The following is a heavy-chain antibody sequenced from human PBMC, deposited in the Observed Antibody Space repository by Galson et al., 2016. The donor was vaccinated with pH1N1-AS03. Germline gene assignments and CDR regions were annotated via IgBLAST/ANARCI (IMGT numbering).Heavy chain of an antibody. Sequence: SLRLSCAASGFTFNNAWMSSVRQAPGKGLEWVGRIKSKTDGGTIDYAAPAKGRFTISRHDSIDTLFLQMSSLKTEDTAVYYFTATYCSSRDYCYYYWGQGTLVTVSS. CDR1: GFTFNNAW. V-gene: IGHV3-15*01. CDR3: TATYCSSRDYCYYY. D-gene: IGHD2-2*01. J-gene: IGHJ4*02. CDR2: IKSKTDGGTI.